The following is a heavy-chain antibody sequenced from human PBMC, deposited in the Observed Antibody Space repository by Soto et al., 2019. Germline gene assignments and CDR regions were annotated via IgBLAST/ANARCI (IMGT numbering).Heavy chain of an antibody. CDR1: GGSFSGYY. V-gene: IGHV4-34*01. Sequence: SETLSLTCAVYGGSFSGYYWIWIRQPPGKGLEWIGEINHSGSTNYNPSLKSRVTISVDTSKNQFSLKLSSVTAADTAVYYCARAEDSGYVNRGYSFHYWGQGTLVTVSS. J-gene: IGHJ4*02. CDR2: INHSGST. D-gene: IGHD5-12*01. CDR3: ARAEDSGYVNRGYSFHY.